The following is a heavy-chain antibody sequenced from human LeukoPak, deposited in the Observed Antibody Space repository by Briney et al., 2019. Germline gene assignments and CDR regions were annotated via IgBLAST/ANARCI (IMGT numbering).Heavy chain of an antibody. CDR1: GDSISSTSYY. V-gene: IGHV4-30-2*01. CDR2: IYHSGST. CDR3: ARAGYCSSTSCLDAFDI. Sequence: SETLSLTCIVSGDSISSTSYYWTWIRQPPGKGLEWIGYIYHSGSTYYNPSLKGRVTISVDRSKNQFSLKLSSVTAADTAVYYCARAGYCSSTSCLDAFDIWGQGTMVTVSS. J-gene: IGHJ3*02. D-gene: IGHD2-2*01.